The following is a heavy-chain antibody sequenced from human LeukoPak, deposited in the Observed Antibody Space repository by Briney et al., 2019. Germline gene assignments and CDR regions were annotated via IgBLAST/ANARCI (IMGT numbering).Heavy chain of an antibody. V-gene: IGHV3-23*01. CDR1: GFTFRSYA. D-gene: IGHD3-22*01. CDR2: ISGSGGST. J-gene: IGHJ3*02. CDR3: AKFDYYDSSGYYSKVLDAFDI. Sequence: GGSLRLSCGASGFTFRSYAMSWVRQAPGKGLEWVSAISGSGGSTYYADSVKGRFTISRDNSKNTLYLQMNSLRAEDTAVYYCAKFDYYDSSGYYSKVLDAFDIWGQGTMVTVSS.